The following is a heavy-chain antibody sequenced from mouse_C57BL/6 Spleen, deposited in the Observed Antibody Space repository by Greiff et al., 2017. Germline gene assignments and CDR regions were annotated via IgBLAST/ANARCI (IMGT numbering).Heavy chain of an antibody. CDR1: GYTFTSYW. Sequence: QVQLPQPGTELVKPGASVKLSCKASGYTFTSYWMHWVKQRPGQGLEWIGNFNPSNGGTNYNEKFKSKATLTVDKSSSTAYRQLSSLTSEDSAVYYCARYRAVYYFDYWGQGTTLTVSS. CDR2: FNPSNGGT. J-gene: IGHJ2*01. CDR3: ARYRAVYYFDY. V-gene: IGHV1-53*01. D-gene: IGHD3-1*01.